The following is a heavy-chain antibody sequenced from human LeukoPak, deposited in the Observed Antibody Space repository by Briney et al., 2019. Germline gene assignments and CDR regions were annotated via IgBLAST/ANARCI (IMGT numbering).Heavy chain of an antibody. Sequence: PGGSLRLSCAASGFTFSDYYMSWIRQAPGKGLEWVSYISSSGSTIYYADSVKGRFTISRDNAKSSLYLQMNSLRAEDTAVYYCARDQGIVVVPAAIPSNWFDPWGQGTLVTVSS. CDR2: ISSSGSTI. J-gene: IGHJ5*02. V-gene: IGHV3-11*01. D-gene: IGHD2-2*02. CDR1: GFTFSDYY. CDR3: ARDQGIVVVPAAIPSNWFDP.